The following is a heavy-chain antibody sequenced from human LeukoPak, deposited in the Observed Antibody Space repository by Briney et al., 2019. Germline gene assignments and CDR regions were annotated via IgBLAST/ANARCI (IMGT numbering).Heavy chain of an antibody. J-gene: IGHJ4*02. CDR1: GFTFSSYS. CDR3: AKGSDDAGSYRPFDH. CDR2: ISSGSSYI. Sequence: KAGGSLRLSCAASGFTFSSYSMNWVRQAPGKGLEWVSSISSGSSYIYYADSVKGRFTISRDNSKNTLYLQMNSLRAEDTAVYYCAKGSDDAGSYRPFDHWGQGTLVTVSS. D-gene: IGHD3-10*01. V-gene: IGHV3-21*04.